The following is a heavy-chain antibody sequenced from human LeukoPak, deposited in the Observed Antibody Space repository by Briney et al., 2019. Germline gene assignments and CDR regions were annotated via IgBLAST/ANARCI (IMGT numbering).Heavy chain of an antibody. Sequence: GSVKVSCKASGYTFSDYYMHWVRQAPGQGLEWMGWINPNNGRTSYAQNFQGRVSMTRDTSISTAYMELSSLRSDDTAVYSCARGTYYDSRGYSGVRLFDYWGQGTLVTVSS. CDR1: GYTFSDYY. CDR3: ARGTYYDSRGYSGVRLFDY. J-gene: IGHJ4*02. D-gene: IGHD3-22*01. CDR2: INPNNGRT. V-gene: IGHV1-2*02.